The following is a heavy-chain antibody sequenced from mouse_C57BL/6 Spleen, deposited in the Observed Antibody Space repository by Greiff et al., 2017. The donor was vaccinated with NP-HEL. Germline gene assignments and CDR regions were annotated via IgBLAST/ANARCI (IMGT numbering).Heavy chain of an antibody. J-gene: IGHJ2*01. Sequence: QVQLQQSGAELARPGASVKLSCKASGYTFTSYGISWVKQRTGQGLEWIGEIYPRSGNTYYNEKFKGKATLTADKSSSTAFMELRSLTSEDSAVYFCARGGELYYDYDVDYWGQGTTLTVSS. CDR3: ARGGELYYDYDVDY. D-gene: IGHD2-4*01. V-gene: IGHV1-81*01. CDR1: GYTFTSYG. CDR2: IYPRSGNT.